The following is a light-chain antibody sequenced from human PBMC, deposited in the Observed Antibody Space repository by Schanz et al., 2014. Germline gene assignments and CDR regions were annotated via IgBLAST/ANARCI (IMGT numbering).Light chain of an antibody. Sequence: QSALTQPPSASGSPGQSVTISCTGTSSDVGDYNYVSWYQQHPGKAPKLMIYDVSKRPSGVRDRFSGSKSGNTASLTISGLQAEDEADYYCCSYAGSNNLVFGGGTKLTVL. CDR1: SSDVGDYNY. CDR2: DVS. CDR3: CSYAGSNNLV. V-gene: IGLV2-8*01. J-gene: IGLJ2*01.